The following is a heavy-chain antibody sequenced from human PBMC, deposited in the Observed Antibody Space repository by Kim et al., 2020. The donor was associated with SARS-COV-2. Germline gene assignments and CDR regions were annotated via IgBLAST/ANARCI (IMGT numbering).Heavy chain of an antibody. Sequence: SVKVSCKASGGTFNTYAFSWVRQAPGQGLEWMGGVIPTFGRANYEQRFQGRVTITADKSKSTAYMELSSLRSDDTAVYYCARLLPRKSAVDPSWFDPWGQGTLVIVSS. CDR1: GGTFNTYA. CDR3: ARLLPRKSAVDPSWFDP. V-gene: IGHV1-69*06. J-gene: IGHJ5*02. D-gene: IGHD2-15*01. CDR2: VIPTFGRA.